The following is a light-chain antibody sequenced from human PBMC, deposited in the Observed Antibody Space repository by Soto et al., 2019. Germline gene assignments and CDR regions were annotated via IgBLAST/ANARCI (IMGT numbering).Light chain of an antibody. CDR2: GAS. CDR1: QSVSNNY. J-gene: IGKJ1*01. V-gene: IGKV3-20*01. CDR3: QQYGSSPRT. Sequence: EIVLTQSPGTLSLSPGERATLSCRASQSVSNNYLAWYQQKPGQAPRLLIYGASSRATGIPDRFSGSGSGKHFTLTINRLEPEDFAVYYCQQYGSSPRTFGQGTKVEIK.